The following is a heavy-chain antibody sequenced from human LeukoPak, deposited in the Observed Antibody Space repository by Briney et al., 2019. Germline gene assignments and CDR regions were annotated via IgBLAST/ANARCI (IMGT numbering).Heavy chain of an antibody. CDR1: GFTFSSYW. CDR2: IYSDGST. J-gene: IGHJ3*02. V-gene: IGHV3-53*01. Sequence: GGSLRLSCAASGFTFSSYWMSWVRQAPGKGLEWVSEIYSDGSTYYAASVKGRFSISRDNSKNTVYLQMNSLRAEDTAVYYCARELREHGVFDIWGQGTMVTVSS. D-gene: IGHD1-26*01. CDR3: ARELREHGVFDI.